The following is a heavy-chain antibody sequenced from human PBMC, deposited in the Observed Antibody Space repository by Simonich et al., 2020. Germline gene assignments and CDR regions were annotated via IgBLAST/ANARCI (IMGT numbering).Heavy chain of an antibody. J-gene: IGHJ4*02. CDR2: IRWSGGST. V-gene: IGHV3-23*01. Sequence: EVQLLESGGGLVQPGGSLRLSCAASGFTFSSYAMSWFRQAPGKGVGLVSAIRWSGGSTYYADPVKGRFTISRDNSKNTLYLQMNSLRAEDTAVYYCATYYFDYWGQGTLVTVSS. CDR3: ATYYFDY. CDR1: GFTFSSYA.